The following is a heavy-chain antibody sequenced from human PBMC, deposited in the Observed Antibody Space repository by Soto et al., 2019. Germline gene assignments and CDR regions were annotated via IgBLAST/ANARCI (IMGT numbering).Heavy chain of an antibody. Sequence: GGSLRLSCAASGFTFSSYGMHWVRQAPGKGLEWVAVISYDGSNKYYADSVKGRFTISRDNSKNTLYLQMNSLRAEDTAVYYCVKDRFVNYWGQGTQVTVSS. CDR2: ISYDGSNK. V-gene: IGHV3-30*18. D-gene: IGHD3-3*01. J-gene: IGHJ4*02. CDR3: VKDRFVNY. CDR1: GFTFSSYG.